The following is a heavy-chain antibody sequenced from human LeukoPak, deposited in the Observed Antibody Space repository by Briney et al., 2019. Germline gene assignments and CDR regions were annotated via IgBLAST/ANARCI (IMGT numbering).Heavy chain of an antibody. Sequence: SATLSLTCTVSGGSISSYYWSWIRQPPGKGLEWIGYIYYSGSTNYNPSLKSRVTISVDTSKNQFSLKLSSVTAADTAVYYCARRYYYGSGSFFFDYWGQGTLVTVSS. CDR3: ARRYYYGSGSFFFDY. CDR1: GGSISSYY. D-gene: IGHD3-10*01. CDR2: IYYSGST. J-gene: IGHJ4*02. V-gene: IGHV4-59*01.